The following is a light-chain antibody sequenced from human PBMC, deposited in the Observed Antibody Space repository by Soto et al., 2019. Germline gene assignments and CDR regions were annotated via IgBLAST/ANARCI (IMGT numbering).Light chain of an antibody. CDR3: QEYDGAPIT. CDR1: QSIRSER. CDR2: DAS. V-gene: IGKV3-20*01. J-gene: IGKJ5*01. Sequence: EMVLTQSPETLSLSQGVRDTVSCRSSQSIRSERLAWYQQKPGQAPRLVIFDASNRASGMPERFSGSGSGTDFTLTIARLEPEDFAVYYCQEYDGAPITFGLGTLLEI.